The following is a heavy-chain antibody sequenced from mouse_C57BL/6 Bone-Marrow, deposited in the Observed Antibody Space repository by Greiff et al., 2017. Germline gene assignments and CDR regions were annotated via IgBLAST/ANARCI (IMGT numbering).Heavy chain of an antibody. CDR1: EYEFPSHD. D-gene: IGHD2-3*01. V-gene: IGHV5-2*01. CDR2: INSDGGST. Sequence: EVKLQESGGGLVQPGESLKLSCESNEYEFPSHDMSWVRKTPEKRLELVAAINSDGGSTYYPDTMERRFIISRDNTKKTLYLQMSSLRSEDTALYYCARQMMVTTNYYAMDYWGQGTSATVSS. J-gene: IGHJ4*01. CDR3: ARQMMVTTNYYAMDY.